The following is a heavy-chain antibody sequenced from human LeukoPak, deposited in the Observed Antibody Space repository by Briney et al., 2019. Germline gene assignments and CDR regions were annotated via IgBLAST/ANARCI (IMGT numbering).Heavy chain of an antibody. Sequence: PGGSLRLSCAASGFTFDDYAMHWVRQAPGKGLEWVSLISGDGGSTYYADSVKGRFTISRDNAKNSLYLQMNSLRAEDTAVYYCARESHSVVRGVNWFDPWGQGTLVTVSS. V-gene: IGHV3-43*02. CDR3: ARESHSVVRGVNWFDP. J-gene: IGHJ5*02. D-gene: IGHD3-10*01. CDR1: GFTFDDYA. CDR2: ISGDGGST.